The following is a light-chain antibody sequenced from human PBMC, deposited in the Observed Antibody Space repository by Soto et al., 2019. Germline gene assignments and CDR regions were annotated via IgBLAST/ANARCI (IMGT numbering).Light chain of an antibody. CDR2: AAS. V-gene: IGKV3-20*01. CDR1: QSVSSF. CDR3: QQYGGSPRT. Sequence: EIVLTQSPATLSLSPGERATLSCRASQSVSSFLAWYQQKPGQAPRLLIYAASNRATGIPDRFSGSGSGTDFTLTITRLEPEDFAVYYCQQYGGSPRTFGQGTKVDIK. J-gene: IGKJ1*01.